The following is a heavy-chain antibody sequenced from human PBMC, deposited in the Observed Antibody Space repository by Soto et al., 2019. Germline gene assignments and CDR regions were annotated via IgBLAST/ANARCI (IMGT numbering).Heavy chain of an antibody. J-gene: IGHJ5*02. CDR3: ARGGSTSWLRALDL. Sequence: EVQLVESGGGLVQPGGSLRLSCAVSGFTFSSYYMQWVRQGQGKGLVYVARIDFDGRSTVHADSVKGRFTISRDNAKNTLYLQMNSLGVEDTGVYYCARGGSTSWLRALDLWGQGTLVTVSS. D-gene: IGHD6-13*01. CDR1: GFTFSSYY. CDR2: IDFDGRST. V-gene: IGHV3-74*01.